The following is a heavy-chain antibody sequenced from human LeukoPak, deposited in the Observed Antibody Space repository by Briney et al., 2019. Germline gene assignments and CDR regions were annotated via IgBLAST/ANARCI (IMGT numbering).Heavy chain of an antibody. CDR3: ARRTSLGGKAFDY. Sequence: KPSETLSLTCTVSGGSISSYYWSWIRQPPGKGLEWIGYIYYSGSTNYNPSLKSRVTISVDTSKNQFSLKLSSVTAADTAVYYCARRTSLGGKAFDYWGQGTLVTVSS. D-gene: IGHD4-23*01. CDR2: IYYSGST. CDR1: GGSISSYY. J-gene: IGHJ4*02. V-gene: IGHV4-59*01.